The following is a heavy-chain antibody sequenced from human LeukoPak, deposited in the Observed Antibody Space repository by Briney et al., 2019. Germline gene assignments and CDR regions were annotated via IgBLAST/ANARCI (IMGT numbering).Heavy chain of an antibody. V-gene: IGHV1-2*02. D-gene: IGHD6-13*01. CDR2: INPNSGDT. CDR3: ATPGYSSSWYDY. Sequence: ASVKVSCKASGYTFTSYYMHWVRQAPGQGLEWMGWINPNSGDTNYAQKFQGRVTMTRDTSISTAYTELSRLRSDDTAVYYCATPGYSSSWYDYWGQGTLVTVSS. CDR1: GYTFTSYY. J-gene: IGHJ4*02.